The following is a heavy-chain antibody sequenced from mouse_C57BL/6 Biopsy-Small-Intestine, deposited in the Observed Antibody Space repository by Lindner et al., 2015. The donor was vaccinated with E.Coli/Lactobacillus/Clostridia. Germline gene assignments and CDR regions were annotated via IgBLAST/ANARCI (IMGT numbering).Heavy chain of an antibody. CDR2: INPSTGGT. D-gene: IGHD2-4*01. V-gene: IGHV1-42*01. CDR3: ARSYYDYLDY. J-gene: IGHJ2*01. CDR1: GYSFTGYY. Sequence: VQLQESGPELVKPGASVKMSCKASGYSFTGYYMNWMKQSPEKSLEWIGEINPSTGGTTYNQKFEAKTTLTVDKSSSTAYMQLKSLTSEDSAVFYCARSYYDYLDYWGQGTTLTVSS.